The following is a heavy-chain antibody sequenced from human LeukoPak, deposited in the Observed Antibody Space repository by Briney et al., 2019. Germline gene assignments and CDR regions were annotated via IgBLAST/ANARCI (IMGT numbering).Heavy chain of an antibody. CDR2: IGSSGDTI. CDR3: ARDAPYIVAAAYFDY. V-gene: IGHV3-48*03. CDR1: GFTFSSYE. Sequence: GALRLSCVGSGFTFSSYEMNWVRQAPGKGLEWVLYIGSSGDTIYYADSVQGRFTISRDNAKNSLYLQMNSLRAEDTAVYYCARDAPYIVAAAYFDYWGQGTLVTVSS. J-gene: IGHJ4*02. D-gene: IGHD1-26*01.